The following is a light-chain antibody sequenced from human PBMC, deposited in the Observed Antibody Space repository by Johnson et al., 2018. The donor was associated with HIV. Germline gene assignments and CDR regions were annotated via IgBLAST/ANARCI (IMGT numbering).Light chain of an antibody. CDR2: DNN. V-gene: IGLV1-51*01. Sequence: QSLLTQPPSVSAAPEQKVTISCSGTSSNIGNNFVSWYQQFPGTAPKLLIYDNNKRPSEIPDRFSGSKSGTSATLVITGLRTGDEADYYCGTWDSSLSAFVFGAGTTVIVL. CDR1: SSNIGNNF. CDR3: GTWDSSLSAFV. J-gene: IGLJ1*01.